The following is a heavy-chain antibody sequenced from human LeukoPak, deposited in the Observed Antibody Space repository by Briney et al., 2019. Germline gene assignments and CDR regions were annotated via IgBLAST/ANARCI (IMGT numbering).Heavy chain of an antibody. CDR2: INPNSGGT. Sequence: GASVKVSCKASGYTFTGYYMHWVRQAPGQGLERMGWINPNSGGTNYAQKFQGRVTMTRDTSISTAYMELSRLRSDDTAVYYCARDQGITIFGVIDYWGQGTLVTVSS. D-gene: IGHD3-3*01. J-gene: IGHJ4*02. V-gene: IGHV1-2*02. CDR1: GYTFTGYY. CDR3: ARDQGITIFGVIDY.